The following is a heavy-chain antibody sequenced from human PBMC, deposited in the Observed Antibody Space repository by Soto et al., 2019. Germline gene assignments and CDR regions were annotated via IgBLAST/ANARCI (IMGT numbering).Heavy chain of an antibody. J-gene: IGHJ5*02. V-gene: IGHV5-51*03. D-gene: IGHD6-25*01. CDR2: IYPGYSDT. CDR3: ARSSIAADTNWFDP. Sequence: GESLAISYKGSGYSFTSYWIGWVRQMPGKGLEWMGIIYPGYSDTRYSPSFQGQVTISADKSISTAYLQWSSLKASDTAMYYCARSSIAADTNWFDPWGQGTLVTVSS. CDR1: GYSFTSYW.